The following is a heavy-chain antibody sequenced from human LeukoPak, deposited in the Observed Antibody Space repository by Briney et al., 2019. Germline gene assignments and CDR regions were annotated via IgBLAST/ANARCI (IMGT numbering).Heavy chain of an antibody. CDR3: ARPDYHSSASYYGPFDY. J-gene: IGHJ4*01. Sequence: SVTLSLTCTVFGGSISSYYWSWIRQPGGKGLECLGRTYTGGYINFNPSLKSRVTISVDTSKNQFSLKLSSVTAADTAVYFCARPDYHSSASYYGPFDYWGHGSLVTVSS. CDR1: GGSISSYY. D-gene: IGHD3-22*01. CDR2: TYTGGYI. V-gene: IGHV4-4*07.